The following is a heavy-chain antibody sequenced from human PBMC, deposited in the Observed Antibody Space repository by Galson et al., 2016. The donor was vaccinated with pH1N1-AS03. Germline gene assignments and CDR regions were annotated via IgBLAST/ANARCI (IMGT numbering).Heavy chain of an antibody. V-gene: IGHV3-64*02. CDR1: GFIFSNHG. D-gene: IGHD5-12*01. CDR2: ISSDGGST. CDR3: AVWGYISGTHGLDV. J-gene: IGHJ6*04. Sequence: SLRLSCAASGFIFSNHGMHWARQAPGKGPEFVARISSDGGSTYYADSVKARFTISRDNSKNSLYLQMGSLRADDTAVYYCAVWGYISGTHGLDVWGKGTTVTVSS.